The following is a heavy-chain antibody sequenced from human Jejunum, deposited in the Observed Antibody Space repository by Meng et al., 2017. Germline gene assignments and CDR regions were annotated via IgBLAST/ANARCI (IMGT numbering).Heavy chain of an antibody. CDR2: IICKADGGTT. CDR3: ATAPGYYPASPYDY. D-gene: IGHD6-6*01. CDR1: GFPFSNSW. J-gene: IGHJ4*02. V-gene: IGHV3-15*01. Sequence: GESLKISCAASGFPFSNSWMTWVRQAPGKGLEWVGLIICKADGGTTDYTEALKDRFTISRDESRNTLYLHMDSLKTDDTAVYYCATAPGYYPASPYDYWGQGTLVTVSS.